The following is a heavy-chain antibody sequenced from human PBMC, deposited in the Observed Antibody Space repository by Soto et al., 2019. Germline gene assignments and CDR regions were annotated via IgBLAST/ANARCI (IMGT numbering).Heavy chain of an antibody. CDR2: IGTSAST. J-gene: IGHJ4*02. CDR1: GFSFSIYS. V-gene: IGHV3-23*01. CDR3: ADLSRYCTSSNCD. D-gene: IGHD2-2*01. Sequence: GGSLRLSCAASGFSFSIYSMSWARQAPGKGLEWVSTIGTSASTYYGDSVRGRFTISRDNSRNTLYLQMNSLRAEDTAVYYCADLSRYCTSSNCDWGQGTLVTVSS.